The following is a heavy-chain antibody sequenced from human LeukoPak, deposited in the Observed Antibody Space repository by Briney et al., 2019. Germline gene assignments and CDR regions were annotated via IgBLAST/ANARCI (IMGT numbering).Heavy chain of an antibody. Sequence: ASVKVSCKVSGYTLTELSMHWVRQAPGKGLEWMGGFDPEDGETIYAQKFQGRVTMTEDTSTDTAYMELSSLRSEDTAVYYCARVYDILTGYSDWFDPWGQGTLVSVSS. V-gene: IGHV1-24*01. CDR1: GYTLTELS. CDR2: FDPEDGET. D-gene: IGHD3-9*01. J-gene: IGHJ5*02. CDR3: ARVYDILTGYSDWFDP.